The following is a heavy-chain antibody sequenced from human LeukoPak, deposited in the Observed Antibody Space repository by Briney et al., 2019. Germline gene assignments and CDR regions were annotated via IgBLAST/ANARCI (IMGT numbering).Heavy chain of an antibody. Sequence: ASVKVSCKASGGTFSSYAISWVRQAPGQGLEWMGGIIPIFGTANYAQKFQGRVTITADESTSTAYMELSSLRSEDTAVYYCARLVSGSYTGRGDYWGQGTLVTVSS. CDR3: ARLVSGSYTGRGDY. D-gene: IGHD1-26*01. CDR2: IIPIFGTA. J-gene: IGHJ4*02. CDR1: GGTFSSYA. V-gene: IGHV1-69*13.